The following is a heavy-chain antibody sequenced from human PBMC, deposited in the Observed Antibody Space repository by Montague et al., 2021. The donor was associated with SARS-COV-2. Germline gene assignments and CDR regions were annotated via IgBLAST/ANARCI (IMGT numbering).Heavy chain of an antibody. J-gene: IGHJ5*02. V-gene: IGHV4-38-2*02. D-gene: IGHD2-15*01. CDR3: ARERRYCSGGSCNSGWFDP. CDR2: IYHSGST. CDR1: GYSISSGYY. Sequence: SETLSLTCTVSGYSISSGYYWGWIRQPPGKGLEWIGSIYHSGSTYYNPSLKSRVTISVDTSKNQFSLKLSSVTAADTAVYYCARERRYCSGGSCNSGWFDPWGQGTLVTVSS.